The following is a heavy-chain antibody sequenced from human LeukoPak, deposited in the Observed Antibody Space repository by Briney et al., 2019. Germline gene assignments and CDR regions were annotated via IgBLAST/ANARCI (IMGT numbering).Heavy chain of an antibody. J-gene: IGHJ5*02. Sequence: PSETLSLTCSVSGGSISSGGYYWSWIRQLPGKGLEWIAYIYYNGGTYYNPSLRSRITMSVDKSKNQFSLKLSSVTAADTAVYYCARGHIVVVTASRRNNWFDPWSQGTLVTVSS. D-gene: IGHD2-21*02. V-gene: IGHV4-31*03. CDR2: IYYNGGT. CDR1: GGSISSGGYY. CDR3: ARGHIVVVTASRRNNWFDP.